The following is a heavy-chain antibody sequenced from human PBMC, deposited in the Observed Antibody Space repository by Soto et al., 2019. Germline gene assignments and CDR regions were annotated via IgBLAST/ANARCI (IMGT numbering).Heavy chain of an antibody. CDR1: GGSISSSNW. CDR2: IYHSGST. Sequence: QVQLQESGPGLVKPSGTLSLTCAVSGGSISSSNWWNWVRQPPGKGLEWIGEIYHSGSTNYNPSLGSRVTISLDKSKNQFSLKLTSVTAADTAVYYCARRPNYDSPRQNWFDPWGQGTLVIVSS. D-gene: IGHD3-3*01. CDR3: ARRPNYDSPRQNWFDP. V-gene: IGHV4-4*02. J-gene: IGHJ5*02.